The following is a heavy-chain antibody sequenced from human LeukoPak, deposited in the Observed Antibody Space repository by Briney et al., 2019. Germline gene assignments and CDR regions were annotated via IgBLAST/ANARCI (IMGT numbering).Heavy chain of an antibody. CDR1: GGSISSDY. CDR3: ARTRGSNYYYDMDA. D-gene: IGHD4-11*01. CDR2: VYYSGST. V-gene: IGHV4-59*01. J-gene: IGHJ6*02. Sequence: SETLSLTCTVSGGSISSDYWSWIRQPPGKGLEWIGYVYYSGSTSYNPSLKSRVTISLDTSKNQFSLKLSSVTAADTAVYYCARTRGSNYYYDMDAWGQGTTVTVSS.